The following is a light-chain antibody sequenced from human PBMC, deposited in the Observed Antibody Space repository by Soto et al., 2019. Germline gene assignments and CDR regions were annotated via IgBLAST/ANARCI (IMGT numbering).Light chain of an antibody. CDR3: QQYHTIPFT. J-gene: IGKJ3*01. CDR1: QSVLYSSNNKNY. V-gene: IGKV4-1*01. CDR2: WAS. Sequence: DIVMTQSPDSLAESLGERATINCKSSQSVLYSSNNKNYLAWYQQKPGQPPKLLIYWASTRESGVPDRFSGSGSGTDLTLTISSLQAEDVAVYYCQQYHTIPFTFGPGTKVDIK.